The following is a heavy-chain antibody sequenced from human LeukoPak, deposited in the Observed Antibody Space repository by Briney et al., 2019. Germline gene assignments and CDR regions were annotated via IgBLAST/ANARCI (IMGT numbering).Heavy chain of an antibody. CDR1: GFTFSDYY. Sequence: GGSLRLSCAATGFTFSDYYMSWIRQAPGKGLEWVSYISSSGSTIYYADSVKGRFTISRDNTKNSLYLQMNSLRAEDTAVYYCARGVLSLLPYFDYWGQGTLVTVSS. CDR2: ISSSGSTI. CDR3: ARGVLSLLPYFDY. V-gene: IGHV3-11*01. D-gene: IGHD2-15*01. J-gene: IGHJ4*02.